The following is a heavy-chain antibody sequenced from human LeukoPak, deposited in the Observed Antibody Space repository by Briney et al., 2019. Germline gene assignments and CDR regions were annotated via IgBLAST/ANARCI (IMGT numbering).Heavy chain of an antibody. CDR1: GGSFSGYY. Sequence: SETLSLTCAVYGGSFSGYYWNWIRQPPGKGLEWIGEISHNENTNYSPSLKSRLTISIDTSKNQFSLKLSSVTAADTAVYYCARGRYYYGSGSSTSDYWGQGTLVTVSS. V-gene: IGHV4-34*01. CDR2: ISHNENT. J-gene: IGHJ4*02. D-gene: IGHD3-10*01. CDR3: ARGRYYYGSGSSTSDY.